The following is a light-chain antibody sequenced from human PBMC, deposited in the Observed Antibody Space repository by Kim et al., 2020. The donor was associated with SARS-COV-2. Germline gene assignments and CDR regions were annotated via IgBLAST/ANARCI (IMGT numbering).Light chain of an antibody. Sequence: EIVLTQSPGTLSLSPGERATLSCRASQSVSNNYLAWYQHKPGQAPRLLIYGASSRATGFPDRFSGSGSGTDFTLSISRMEPEDSAVYYCQQYGSSPPYTFGQGTTLEI. CDR2: GAS. CDR1: QSVSNNY. V-gene: IGKV3-20*01. J-gene: IGKJ2*01. CDR3: QQYGSSPPYT.